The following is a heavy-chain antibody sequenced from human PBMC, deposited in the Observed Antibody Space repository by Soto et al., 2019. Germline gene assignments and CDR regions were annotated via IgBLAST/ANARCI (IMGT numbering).Heavy chain of an antibody. D-gene: IGHD6-6*01. J-gene: IGHJ4*02. CDR2: IYHSGST. Sequence: SETLSLTCAVSGGSISSVGYSWNWIRQPPGKGLEWIGYIYHSGSTYYSPSLKSRVTISVDRSTTQFTLKLSSVTAADTAVYYCAGSSTAAPLNYWGQGALVTVSS. CDR1: GGSISSVGYS. V-gene: IGHV4-30-2*01. CDR3: AGSSTAAPLNY.